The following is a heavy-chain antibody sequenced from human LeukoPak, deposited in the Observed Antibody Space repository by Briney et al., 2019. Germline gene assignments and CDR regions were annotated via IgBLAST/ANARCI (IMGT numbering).Heavy chain of an antibody. Sequence: ASVKVSCKASGGTFSSYAISWVRQAPGQGLEWMGGIIPIFGTANYAQKFQGRVTITTDESTSTAYTELSSLRSEDTAVYYCARASGDYYDSSGVGYFDYWGQGTLVTVSS. J-gene: IGHJ4*02. CDR2: IIPIFGTA. D-gene: IGHD3-22*01. V-gene: IGHV1-69*05. CDR1: GGTFSSYA. CDR3: ARASGDYYDSSGVGYFDY.